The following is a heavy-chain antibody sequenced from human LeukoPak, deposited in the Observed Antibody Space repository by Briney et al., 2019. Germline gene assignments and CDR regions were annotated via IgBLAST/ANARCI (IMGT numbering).Heavy chain of an antibody. J-gene: IGHJ6*03. CDR1: GGSISGYH. CDR3: ARVPRSYYYYYYMDV. CDR2: IYYSGSS. V-gene: IGHV4-59*01. Sequence: PSDTLSLTCNVSGGSISGYHWSWMRQPPGKGLEWLGYIYYSGSSNYNPTLKSRVTMSADTSKNQFSLKLSSVTAADTAVYYCARVPRSYYYYYYMDVWGKGTTVTVSS.